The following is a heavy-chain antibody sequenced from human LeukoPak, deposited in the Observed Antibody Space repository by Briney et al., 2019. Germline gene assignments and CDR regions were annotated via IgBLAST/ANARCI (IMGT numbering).Heavy chain of an antibody. CDR1: GYTFTGYY. J-gene: IGHJ4*02. V-gene: IGHV1-2*02. D-gene: IGHD4-17*01. Sequence: ASVKVSCKTSGYTFTGYYMHWVRQAPGQGLEWMGWINPNSGGTNYAQKFQGRVTMTRDTSISTAYMELRSLRSDDTTVYYCARDYGDYHDYWGQGTLVTVSS. CDR3: ARDYGDYHDY. CDR2: INPNSGGT.